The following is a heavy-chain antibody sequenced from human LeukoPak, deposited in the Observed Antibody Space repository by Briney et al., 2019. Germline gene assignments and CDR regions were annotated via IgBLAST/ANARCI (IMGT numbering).Heavy chain of an antibody. Sequence: SGGSLRLSCAASGLTFNNYAMNWVRQAPGKGLEWVSAIGTRGDDTYYADSVKGRFTISRDNSKNTLYLQMNSLRAEDTAVYYCARDSGDYGSYYYYYYMDVWGKGTTVTVSS. D-gene: IGHD4-17*01. V-gene: IGHV3-23*01. CDR1: GLTFNNYA. J-gene: IGHJ6*03. CDR2: IGTRGDDT. CDR3: ARDSGDYGSYYYYYYMDV.